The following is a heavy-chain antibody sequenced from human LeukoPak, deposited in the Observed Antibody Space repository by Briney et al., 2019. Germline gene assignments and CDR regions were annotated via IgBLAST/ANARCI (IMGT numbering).Heavy chain of an antibody. J-gene: IGHJ4*02. Sequence: GGSLRLSCAASGFTFSSYAMSWVRQAPGKGLEWVSAISGSGGSTYCADSVKGRFTISRDNSKNTLYLQMNSLRAEDTAVYYCAKAYEVATFILRFDYWGQGTLVTVSS. CDR1: GFTFSSYA. CDR3: AKAYEVATFILRFDY. V-gene: IGHV3-23*01. CDR2: ISGSGGST. D-gene: IGHD5-12*01.